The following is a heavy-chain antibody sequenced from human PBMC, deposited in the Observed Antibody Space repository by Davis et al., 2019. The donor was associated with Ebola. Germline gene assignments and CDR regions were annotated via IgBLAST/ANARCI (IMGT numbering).Heavy chain of an antibody. D-gene: IGHD4-17*01. V-gene: IGHV3-7*03. CDR2: IKQDGSEK. CDR1: GFTFSSYW. J-gene: IGHJ6*03. CDR3: ARDIGSGLYGDYGPEGYYYYMDV. Sequence: GESLKISCAASGFTFSSYWMSWVRQAPGKGLEWVANIKQDGSEKYYVDSVKGRFTISRDNAKNSLYLQMNSLRAEDTAVYYCARDIGSGLYGDYGPEGYYYYMDVWGKGTTVTVSS.